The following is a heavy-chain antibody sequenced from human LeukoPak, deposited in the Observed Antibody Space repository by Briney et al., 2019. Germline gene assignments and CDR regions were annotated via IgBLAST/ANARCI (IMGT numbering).Heavy chain of an antibody. CDR2: ISSSSSYI. Sequence: KSGGSLRLSCAASGLTFRTYAMSWVRQAPGKGLEWVSSISSSSSYIYYADSVKGRFTISRDNAKNSLYLQMNSLRAEDTAVYYCARVAYGSGSYGYSDYWGQGTLVTVSS. CDR3: ARVAYGSGSYGYSDY. CDR1: GLTFRTYA. D-gene: IGHD3-10*01. V-gene: IGHV3-21*01. J-gene: IGHJ4*02.